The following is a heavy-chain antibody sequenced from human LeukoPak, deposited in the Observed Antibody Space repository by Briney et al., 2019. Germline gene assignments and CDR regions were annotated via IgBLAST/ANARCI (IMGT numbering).Heavy chain of an antibody. CDR1: GGSISSVDDY. Sequence: PSETLSLTCTVSGGSISSVDDYWSWIRQPPGKGLEWIGYIYYSGSTYYNPSLKSRVTISVDTSKNQFSLKLSSVTAADTAVYYCARDFPYYYDSSGYSNAFDIWGQGTMVTVSS. CDR2: IYYSGST. V-gene: IGHV4-30-4*01. D-gene: IGHD3-22*01. J-gene: IGHJ3*02. CDR3: ARDFPYYYDSSGYSNAFDI.